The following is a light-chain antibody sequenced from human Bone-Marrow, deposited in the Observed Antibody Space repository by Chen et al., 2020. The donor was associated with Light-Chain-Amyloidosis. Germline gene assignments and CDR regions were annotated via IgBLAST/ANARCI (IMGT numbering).Light chain of an antibody. Sequence: VFTQSPGTLSLSRGEGANLSCRASQTISSNYLTWYQQKFGQAPRLLIYGSSSRATGIPHRFTGSVSGTDFTLTINRLEPEDFAMYDCQQYGTSPRTFGGGTKVEIK. V-gene: IGKV3-20*01. J-gene: IGKJ4*01. CDR3: QQYGTSPRT. CDR1: QTISSNY. CDR2: GSS.